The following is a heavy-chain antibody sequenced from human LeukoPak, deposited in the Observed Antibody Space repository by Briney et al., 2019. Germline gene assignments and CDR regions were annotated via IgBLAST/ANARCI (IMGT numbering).Heavy chain of an antibody. J-gene: IGHJ3*02. CDR3: ARGSGWLNALDI. Sequence: PGGSLRLSCAASGFTFSSYNMNWVRQAPGKGLEWVSSIRSSGNFIYYADSVRGRFTISRDNAKNSLYLQMNSLRADDTALYYCARGSGWLNALDIWGQGTMVTVSS. CDR2: IRSSGNFI. V-gene: IGHV3-21*01. D-gene: IGHD6-19*01. CDR1: GFTFSSYN.